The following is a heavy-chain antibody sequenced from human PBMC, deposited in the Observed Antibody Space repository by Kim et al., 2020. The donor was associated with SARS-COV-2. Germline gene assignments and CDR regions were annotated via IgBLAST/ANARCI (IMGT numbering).Heavy chain of an antibody. V-gene: IGHV3-30-3*01. J-gene: IGHJ6*02. CDR3: ARAYYDFWSGYYTAFGYYGMDV. Sequence: GGSLRLSCAASGFTFSSYAMHWVRQAPGKGLEWVAVISYDGSNKYYADSVKGRFTISRDNSKNTLYLQMNSLRAEDTAVYYCARAYYDFWSGYYTAFGYYGMDVWGQGTTVTVSS. CDR1: GFTFSSYA. CDR2: ISYDGSNK. D-gene: IGHD3-3*01.